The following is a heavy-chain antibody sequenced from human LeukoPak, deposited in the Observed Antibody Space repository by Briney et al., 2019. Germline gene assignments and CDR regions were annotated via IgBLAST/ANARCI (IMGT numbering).Heavy chain of an antibody. CDR2: ISGGGSST. Sequence: GGSLRLSCAASGFTFGSYSMNWVRQAPGEGLQWVSGISGGGSSTYYADSVRGRFTISRDNSKNTLYLQMNSLRAEDTAVYHCAKDKYSPVRSMSEGAYYFDFWGPGTLVTVSS. CDR3: AKDKYSPVRSMSEGAYYFDF. CDR1: GFTFGSYS. D-gene: IGHD2-15*01. V-gene: IGHV3-23*01. J-gene: IGHJ4*02.